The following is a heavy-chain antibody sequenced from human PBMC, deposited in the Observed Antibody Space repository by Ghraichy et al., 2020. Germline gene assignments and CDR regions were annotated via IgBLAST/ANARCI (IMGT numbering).Heavy chain of an antibody. Sequence: ASVKVSCKASGYIFNSYYMHWVRQAPGQGLEWMGIINPSGGSTTYAQKFQGRVTMTRDTSTSTVYMELSSRRSEDTAVYYCARAHDYDDNADNAFDYWGHGTHVTVSS. CDR1: GYIFNSYY. V-gene: IGHV1-46*02. CDR2: INPSGGST. J-gene: IGHJ4*01. D-gene: IGHD4-23*01. CDR3: ARAHDYDDNADNAFDY.